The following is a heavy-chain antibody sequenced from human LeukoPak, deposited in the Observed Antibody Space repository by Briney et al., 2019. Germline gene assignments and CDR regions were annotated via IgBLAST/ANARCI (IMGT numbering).Heavy chain of an antibody. Sequence: GGSLRLSCAASGFTSSSYAMSWVRQAPGKGLEWVSAISGSGGSTCYADSVKGRFTISRDNSKNTLYLQMNSLRAEDTAVYYCARPRYGSGYLFDYWGQGTLVTVSS. CDR1: GFTSSSYA. J-gene: IGHJ4*02. CDR2: ISGSGGST. CDR3: ARPRYGSGYLFDY. D-gene: IGHD6-19*01. V-gene: IGHV3-23*01.